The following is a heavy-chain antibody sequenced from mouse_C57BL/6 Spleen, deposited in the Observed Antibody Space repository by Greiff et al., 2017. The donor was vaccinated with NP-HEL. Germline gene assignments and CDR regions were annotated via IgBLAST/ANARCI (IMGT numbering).Heavy chain of an antibody. CDR1: GYTFTDYE. Sequence: QVQLKESGAELVRPGASVTLSCKASGYTFTDYEMHWVKQTPVHGLEWIGAIDPETGGTAYNQKFKGKAILTADKSSSTAYMELRSLTSEDSAVYYCTRFTTVVEDYWGQGTTLTVSS. J-gene: IGHJ2*01. D-gene: IGHD1-1*01. CDR2: IDPETGGT. CDR3: TRFTTVVEDY. V-gene: IGHV1-15*01.